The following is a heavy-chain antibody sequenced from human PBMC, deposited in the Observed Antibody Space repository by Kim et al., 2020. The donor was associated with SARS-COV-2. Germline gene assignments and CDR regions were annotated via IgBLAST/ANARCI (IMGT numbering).Heavy chain of an antibody. J-gene: IGHJ4*02. Sequence: SETLSLTCAVYGGSFSGYYWSWIRQPPGKGLEWIGEINHSGRTNYNPSLKSRVTISVDTSKNQFSLKLTSVTAADTAVYYCARRLSNTSGWGSHYCDLWGQGTLGTVSA. CDR2: INHSGRT. D-gene: IGHD3-10*01. CDR3: ARRLSNTSGWGSHYCDL. CDR1: GGSFSGYY. V-gene: IGHV4-34*01.